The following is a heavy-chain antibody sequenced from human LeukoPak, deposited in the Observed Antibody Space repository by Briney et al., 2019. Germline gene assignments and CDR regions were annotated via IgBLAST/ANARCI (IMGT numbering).Heavy chain of an antibody. Sequence: SETLSLTCAVSGYSISSDYYWGWTRQPPGKGLEWIGSIFHSGSTYYNPSLKSRVTISVDTSKNQFSLRLSSVTAADTAVYYCASADIVLGTTAIRYLDYWGQGTLVTVSP. J-gene: IGHJ4*02. V-gene: IGHV4-38-2*01. D-gene: IGHD2-2*02. CDR1: GYSISSDYY. CDR2: IFHSGST. CDR3: ASADIVLGTTAIRYLDY.